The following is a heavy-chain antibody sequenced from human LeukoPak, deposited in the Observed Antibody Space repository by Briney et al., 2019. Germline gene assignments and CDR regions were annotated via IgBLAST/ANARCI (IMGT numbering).Heavy chain of an antibody. CDR1: GGSISSSTYY. CDR3: ARQSSTTVLDYFDY. J-gene: IGHJ4*02. Sequence: SETLSLTCTVSGGSISSSTYYWGWIRQPPGKGLEWIGSIYYRGSTYYNPSLKSRVTISVDTSKNQFSLKLSSVTAADTAVYFCARQSSTTVLDYFDYWGQGTLVTVSS. V-gene: IGHV4-39*01. CDR2: IYYRGST. D-gene: IGHD4-17*01.